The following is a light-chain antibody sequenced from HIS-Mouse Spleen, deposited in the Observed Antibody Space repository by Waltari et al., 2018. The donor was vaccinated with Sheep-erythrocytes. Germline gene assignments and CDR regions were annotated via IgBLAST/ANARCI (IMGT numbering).Light chain of an antibody. CDR1: NLGDKY. V-gene: IGLV3-1*01. CDR2: QDS. Sequence: SYELTQPPSVSVSPGQTASITCSGDNLGDKYACWYPQKPGQSPVLVIYQDSKRTSGTPERFSGSNSGNTATLTISGTQAMDEADYYCQAWDSSTYVFGTGTKVTVL. CDR3: QAWDSSTYV. J-gene: IGLJ1*01.